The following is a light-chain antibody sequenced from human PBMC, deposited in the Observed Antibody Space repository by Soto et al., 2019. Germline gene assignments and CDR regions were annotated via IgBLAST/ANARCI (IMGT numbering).Light chain of an antibody. Sequence: DIVMTQSPDSLAVSLGERATINCKSSQSVFYSSNNKNYLAWYQQKPGQPPNLLISWASTRESGVPDRFSGSGSGTDFTLTISTLQAEDVAVYYCQQSYSTPYTFGQGTKLESK. V-gene: IGKV4-1*01. CDR2: WAS. CDR1: QSVFYSSNNKNY. CDR3: QQSYSTPYT. J-gene: IGKJ2*01.